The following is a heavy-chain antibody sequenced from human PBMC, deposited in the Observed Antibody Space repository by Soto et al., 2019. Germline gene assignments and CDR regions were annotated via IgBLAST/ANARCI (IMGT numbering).Heavy chain of an antibody. D-gene: IGHD1-26*01. CDR1: GGCISSSRCR. V-gene: IGHV4-39*01. J-gene: IGHJ3*02. CDR3: ARHGINGSYYDAFDI. Sequence: SETLSLTCTVSGGCISSSRCRWGLLRQPPGKGLEWIASIKYSGTTFYNPSLKSRVTLSVDTSKNQFALKLSSVTAAETAVYDFARHGINGSYYDAFDIWGQGTMVT. CDR2: IKYSGTT.